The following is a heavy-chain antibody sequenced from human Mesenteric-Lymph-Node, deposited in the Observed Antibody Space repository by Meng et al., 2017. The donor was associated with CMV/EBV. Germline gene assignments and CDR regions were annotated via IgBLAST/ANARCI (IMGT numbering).Heavy chain of an antibody. Sequence: WAASGFTFSRYGMHGVRKAPGKGLEWVAVISYDGSNKYYADSVKGRFTISRDNSKNTLYLQMNSLRAEDTAVYYCAKDLGYGDYVGYWGQGTLVTVSS. V-gene: IGHV3-30*18. D-gene: IGHD4-17*01. CDR3: AKDLGYGDYVGY. CDR1: GFTFSRYG. J-gene: IGHJ4*02. CDR2: ISYDGSNK.